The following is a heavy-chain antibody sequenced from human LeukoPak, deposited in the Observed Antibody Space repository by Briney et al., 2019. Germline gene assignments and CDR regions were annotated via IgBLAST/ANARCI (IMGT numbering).Heavy chain of an antibody. Sequence: GGSLRLSCAASGFTFGVYYMTWIRQAPGRGLEPLSFISPTGDIIKYVDSVKGRFTISRDNFKNTLYLQMNSLRAEDTAVYFCVKGLYDSRSPMGAFDVWGLGTMVTVSS. CDR1: GFTFGVYY. CDR2: ISPTGDII. J-gene: IGHJ3*01. V-gene: IGHV3-11*04. CDR3: VKGLYDSRSPMGAFDV. D-gene: IGHD3-10*01.